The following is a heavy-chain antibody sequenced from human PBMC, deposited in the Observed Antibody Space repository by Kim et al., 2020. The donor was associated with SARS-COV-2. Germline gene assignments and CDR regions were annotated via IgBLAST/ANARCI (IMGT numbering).Heavy chain of an antibody. Sequence: GGSLRLSCAASGFRFSNYEMNWVRQTPGKGLEWISYISSNRRSIYYADSVRGRFTISRDNAKNSLYLQMNSLRAEDTAVYYCAPPASTDGWSFDYWGRGTLV. V-gene: IGHV3-48*03. J-gene: IGHJ4*02. CDR3: APPASTDGWSFDY. CDR2: ISSNRRSI. D-gene: IGHD6-19*01. CDR1: GFRFSNYE.